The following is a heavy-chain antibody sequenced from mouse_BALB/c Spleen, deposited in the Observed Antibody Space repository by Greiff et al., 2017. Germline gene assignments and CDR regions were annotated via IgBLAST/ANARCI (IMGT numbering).Heavy chain of an antibody. Sequence: VQLQQSGAELVRSGASVKLSCTASGFNIKDYYMHWVKQRPEQGLEWIGWIDPENGDTEYAPKFQGKATMTADTSSNTAYLQLSSLTSEDTAVYYCNAGDRYFDYWGQGTTLTVSS. CDR2: IDPENGDT. CDR3: NAGDRYFDY. D-gene: IGHD2-14*01. V-gene: IGHV14-4*02. J-gene: IGHJ2*01. CDR1: GFNIKDYY.